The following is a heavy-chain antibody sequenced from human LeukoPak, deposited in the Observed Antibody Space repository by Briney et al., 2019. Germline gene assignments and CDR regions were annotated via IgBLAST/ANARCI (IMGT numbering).Heavy chain of an antibody. CDR1: GFTFSSYA. V-gene: IGHV3-74*01. CDR3: VRGTNDWTGIDY. D-gene: IGHD2-8*01. Sequence: PGGSLRLSCAVSGFTFSSYAMSWVRQAPGKGLVWVSRINPDGSSTDYADSVKGRFTISRDNARNTLYLQMNSLRVEDTAIYYCVRGTNDWTGIDYWGQGTLVTVSS. J-gene: IGHJ4*02. CDR2: INPDGSST.